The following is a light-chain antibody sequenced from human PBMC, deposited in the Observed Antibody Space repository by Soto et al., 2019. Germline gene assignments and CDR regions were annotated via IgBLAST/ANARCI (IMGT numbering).Light chain of an antibody. CDR1: QSVASSY. CDR3: QHYGASRFT. CDR2: GTS. J-gene: IGKJ3*01. V-gene: IGKV3-20*01. Sequence: EIVMTQSPGTLSLSPGERATLSCRASQSVASSYLAWYQQKPGQTPRLLIYGTSSRATGIPDRFSGSGSGTDFTLTISRLEPKDFAVYYCQHYGASRFTFGPGTKVHNK.